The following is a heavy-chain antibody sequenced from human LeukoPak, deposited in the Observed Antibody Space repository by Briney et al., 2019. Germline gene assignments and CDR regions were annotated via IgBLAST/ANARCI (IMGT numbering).Heavy chain of an antibody. D-gene: IGHD6-13*01. CDR3: ARGREPGYSSSWYKGYGMDV. CDR2: IYYSGST. Sequence: SETLSLTCTVSGGSISSSSYYWGWIRQPPGKGLEWIGSIYYSGSTYYNPSLKSRVTISVDTSKNQFSLKLSSVTAADTAVYYCARGREPGYSSSWYKGYGMDVWGQGTTVTVSS. J-gene: IGHJ6*02. V-gene: IGHV4-39*07. CDR1: GGSISSSSYY.